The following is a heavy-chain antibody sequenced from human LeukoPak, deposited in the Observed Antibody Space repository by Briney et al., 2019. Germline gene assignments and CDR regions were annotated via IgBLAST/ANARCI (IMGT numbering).Heavy chain of an antibody. J-gene: IGHJ3*02. CDR1: GFTFSGYA. CDR3: AKEPYGDYGDYEAFDI. Sequence: PGGSLRLSCAASGFTFSGYAMSWVRQAPGKGLEWVSAISGSGGSTYYADSVKGRFTISRDNSKNTLYLQMNSLRAEDTAVYYCAKEPYGDYGDYEAFDIWGQGTMVTVSS. V-gene: IGHV3-23*01. CDR2: ISGSGGST. D-gene: IGHD4-17*01.